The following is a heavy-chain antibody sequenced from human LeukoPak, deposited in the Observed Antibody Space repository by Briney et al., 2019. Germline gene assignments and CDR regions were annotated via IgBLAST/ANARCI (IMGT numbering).Heavy chain of an antibody. J-gene: IGHJ4*02. D-gene: IGHD6-19*01. CDR2: ISYDGSNK. Sequence: SGGSLRLSCAASAFTFSSYAMHWVRQAPGKGLEWVAVISYDGSNKYYADSVKGRFTISRDNSKNTLYLQMNSLRAEDTAVYYCEVAVAAAIDYWGQGTLVTVSS. CDR1: AFTFSSYA. CDR3: EVAVAAAIDY. V-gene: IGHV3-30-3*01.